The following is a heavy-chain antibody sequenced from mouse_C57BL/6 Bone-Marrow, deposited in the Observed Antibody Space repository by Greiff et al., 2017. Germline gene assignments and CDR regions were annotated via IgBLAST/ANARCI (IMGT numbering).Heavy chain of an antibody. Sequence: VQLQQPGAELVMPGASVKLSCKASGYTFTSYWMHWVKQRPGQGLEWIGEIDPSDSYTNYNQKFKGKSTLTVDKSSSTAYMQLSSLTSEDSAVYYCARDIYYYGSSYAMDYWGQGTSVTGAS. D-gene: IGHD1-1*01. CDR2: IDPSDSYT. J-gene: IGHJ4*01. CDR1: GYTFTSYW. CDR3: ARDIYYYGSSYAMDY. V-gene: IGHV1-69*01.